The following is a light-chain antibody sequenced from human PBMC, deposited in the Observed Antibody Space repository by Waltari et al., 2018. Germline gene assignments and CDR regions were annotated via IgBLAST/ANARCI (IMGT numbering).Light chain of an antibody. J-gene: IGLJ3*02. CDR2: NND. Sequence: QSVLTQPPSASGTPGQRVTISCSGSSSNIGGNPVNWYQQLPGTAPKLLIYNNDQRPSGVPDRFSGSKSGTSASLAISGLQSEDEAEYYCAAWDDSRNGPVFGGGTKLPVL. CDR1: SSNIGGNP. CDR3: AAWDDSRNGPV. V-gene: IGLV1-44*01.